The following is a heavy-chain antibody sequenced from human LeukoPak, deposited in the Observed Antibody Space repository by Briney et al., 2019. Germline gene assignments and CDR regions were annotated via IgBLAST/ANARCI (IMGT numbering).Heavy chain of an antibody. Sequence: GASVKVSCKASGHTFTNYGITWVRQAPGQGLEWMGWISAYNGNTSYAQKFQGRVTMTTDTSTNTVYMELSSLRSEDTAVYYCARHSVPFDAFDIWGQGTMVTVSS. D-gene: IGHD2-2*01. J-gene: IGHJ3*02. CDR2: ISAYNGNT. CDR3: ARHSVPFDAFDI. CDR1: GHTFTNYG. V-gene: IGHV1-18*01.